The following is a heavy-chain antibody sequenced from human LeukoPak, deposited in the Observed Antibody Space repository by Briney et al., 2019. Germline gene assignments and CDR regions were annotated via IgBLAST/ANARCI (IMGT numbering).Heavy chain of an antibody. Sequence: SETLSLTCAVYGGSFSGYYWSWIRQPPGKGLEWIGEINHSGSTNYNPSLKSRVTISLDTSKNQFSLMLSSVTAADTAVYYCARDRRWELLHAFDLWGQGTMVTVSS. V-gene: IGHV4-34*01. CDR1: GGSFSGYY. D-gene: IGHD1-26*01. CDR3: ARDRRWELLHAFDL. J-gene: IGHJ3*01. CDR2: INHSGST.